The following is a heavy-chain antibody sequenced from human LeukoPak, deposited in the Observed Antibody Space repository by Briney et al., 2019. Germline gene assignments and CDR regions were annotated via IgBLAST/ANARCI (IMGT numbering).Heavy chain of an antibody. Sequence: ASVKVSCKASGYTFTSYDINWVRQATGQGLEWMGWMNPNSGNAGYAPEFQGRVTMTRNTSISTAYMELSSLRSEDTAVYYCASGGWLQLAFDYWGQGTLVTVSS. CDR2: MNPNSGNA. V-gene: IGHV1-8*01. CDR3: ASGGWLQLAFDY. CDR1: GYTFTSYD. J-gene: IGHJ4*02. D-gene: IGHD5-24*01.